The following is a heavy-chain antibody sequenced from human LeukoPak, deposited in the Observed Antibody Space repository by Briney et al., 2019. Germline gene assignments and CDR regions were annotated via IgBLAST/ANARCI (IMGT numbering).Heavy chain of an antibody. V-gene: IGHV3-7*01. Sequence: GGSLRLSCAASGFTFSSYWMSWVRQAPGKGLEWVANIKQDGSEKYYVDSVKGRFTISRDNAKNSLYLQMNSLGAEDTAVYYCARGGLLWFGELDCWGQGTLVTVSS. CDR1: GFTFSSYW. CDR3: ARGGLLWFGELDC. CDR2: IKQDGSEK. J-gene: IGHJ4*02. D-gene: IGHD3-10*01.